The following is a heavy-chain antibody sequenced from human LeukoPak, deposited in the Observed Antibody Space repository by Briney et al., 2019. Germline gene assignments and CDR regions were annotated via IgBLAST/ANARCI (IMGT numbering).Heavy chain of an antibody. CDR3: ARGLVQGIAAADPPSYYYYYYMDV. CDR2: IIPIFGTA. V-gene: IGHV1-69*06. D-gene: IGHD6-13*01. J-gene: IGHJ6*03. CDR1: GGTFSSYA. Sequence: ASVKVSCKASGGTFSSYAISWVRQAPGQGLEWMGGIIPIFGTANYAQKFQGRVTITADKSTSTAYMELSSLRSEDTAVYYCARGLVQGIAAADPPSYYYYYYMDVWGKGTTVTVSS.